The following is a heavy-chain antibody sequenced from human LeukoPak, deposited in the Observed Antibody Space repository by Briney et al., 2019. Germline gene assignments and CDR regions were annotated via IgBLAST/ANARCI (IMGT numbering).Heavy chain of an antibody. CDR1: GGSINSSKW. Sequence: SETLSLTCAVSGGSINSSKWWSWVRQPPGKGLEWIGESYHSGRTNYNPSLKSRVTISVDKSKNQFSLRLTSVTAADTAVYYCARYTIYGDYANWYFDLWGRGTLVTVSS. D-gene: IGHD4-17*01. V-gene: IGHV4-4*02. CDR3: ARYTIYGDYANWYFDL. J-gene: IGHJ2*01. CDR2: SYHSGRT.